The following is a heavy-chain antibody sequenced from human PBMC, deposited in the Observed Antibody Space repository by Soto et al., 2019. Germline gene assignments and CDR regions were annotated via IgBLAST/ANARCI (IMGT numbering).Heavy chain of an antibody. V-gene: IGHV1-46*01. CDR1: GYTFPPYY. CDR2: TNPSGGSA. J-gene: IGHJ4*02. CDR3: ARSPMLGWLHSWHFDY. D-gene: IGHD5-12*01. Sequence: HVPLVQAGAEVKKPGASVKVSCKESGYTFPPYYIHWVRQAPGQGLEWIGVTNPSGGSATYTQNFQDRVTMTRDTSTSTVTLELGSLTPDETALYYWARSPMLGWLHSWHFDYWGQGALVTVSS.